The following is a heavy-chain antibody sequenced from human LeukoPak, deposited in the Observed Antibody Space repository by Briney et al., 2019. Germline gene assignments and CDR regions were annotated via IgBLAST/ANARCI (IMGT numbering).Heavy chain of an antibody. J-gene: IGHJ2*01. CDR1: GFTFSSYG. Sequence: GGSLRLSCAASGFTFSSYGMHWVRHAPGKGLEWVAFIRYDGSNKYYADSVKGRFTISRDNSKNTLYLQMNSLRAEDTAVYYCAKDADYGDYAGPWYFDLWGRGTLVTVPS. V-gene: IGHV3-30*02. CDR2: IRYDGSNK. CDR3: AKDADYGDYAGPWYFDL. D-gene: IGHD4-17*01.